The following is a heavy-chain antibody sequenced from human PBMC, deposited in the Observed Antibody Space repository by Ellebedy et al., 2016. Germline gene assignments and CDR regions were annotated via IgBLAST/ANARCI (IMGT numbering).Heavy chain of an antibody. V-gene: IGHV3-74*01. D-gene: IGHD2-21*02. Sequence: GGSLRLXCAASGLTLSDYWMHWVRQAPGKGLVWVSRITSDGSITIYADSVKGRFTISRDNAKNRLFLQMNSLRAEDSGIYYCATDRNRVRDIWGQGTLVNVSS. J-gene: IGHJ4*02. CDR1: GLTLSDYW. CDR2: ITSDGSIT. CDR3: ATDRNRVRDI.